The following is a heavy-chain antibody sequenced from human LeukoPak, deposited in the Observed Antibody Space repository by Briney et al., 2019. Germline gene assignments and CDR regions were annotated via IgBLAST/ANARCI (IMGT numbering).Heavy chain of an antibody. CDR1: GGSFSGYY. CDR3: ARHDILTGYFDY. Sequence: PSETLSLTCAVYGGSFSGYYWSWIRQPPGKGLEWIGEINHSGSTNYNPSLKSRVTISVDTSKNQFSLKLSSVTAADTAVYYCARHDILTGYFDYWGQGTLVTVPS. D-gene: IGHD3-9*01. CDR2: INHSGST. V-gene: IGHV4-34*01. J-gene: IGHJ4*02.